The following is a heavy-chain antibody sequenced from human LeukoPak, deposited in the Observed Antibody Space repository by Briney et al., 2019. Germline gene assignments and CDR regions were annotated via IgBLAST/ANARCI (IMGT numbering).Heavy chain of an antibody. CDR1: GGSVSSGSYY. V-gene: IGHV4-61*01. D-gene: IGHD2-21*01. CDR3: ARGGGALYWFDP. J-gene: IGHJ5*02. Sequence: SETLSLTCTVSGGSVSSGSYYWSWIRQPPGKGLEWIGYIYYSGSTNYNPSLKSRVTISVDTSKNQFSLKLSSVTAADTAVYYCARGGGALYWFDPWGQGTLVTVSS. CDR2: IYYSGST.